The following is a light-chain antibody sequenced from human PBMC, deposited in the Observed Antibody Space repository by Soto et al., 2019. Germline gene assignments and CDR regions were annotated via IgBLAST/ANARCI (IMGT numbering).Light chain of an antibody. J-gene: IGKJ3*01. V-gene: IGKV2-28*01. CDR3: MQALQTPFT. CDR2: LGS. Sequence: DIVMTQSPLSLPVTPGEPASISCRSSQSLLHSNGQNYLDWYLQKPGQSPQLLIYLGSTRASGVPDRFSGSGSGTDFTLKISRVEAEDVGVYYCMQALQTPFTFGPGTKVDIK. CDR1: QSLLHSNGQNY.